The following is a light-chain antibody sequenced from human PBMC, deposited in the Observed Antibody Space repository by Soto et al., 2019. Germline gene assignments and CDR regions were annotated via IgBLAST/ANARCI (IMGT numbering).Light chain of an antibody. Sequence: DIQLTQSPSFLSASAGDRVTITCRASQGISSYLAWYQQKPGKAPKLLIYAASTLQSGVPSRFSGSGSGTEFTLTISSLQPEDFATEYCQQLNSYPQTFGQGTKLEIK. J-gene: IGKJ2*01. CDR1: QGISSY. CDR2: AAS. CDR3: QQLNSYPQT. V-gene: IGKV1-9*01.